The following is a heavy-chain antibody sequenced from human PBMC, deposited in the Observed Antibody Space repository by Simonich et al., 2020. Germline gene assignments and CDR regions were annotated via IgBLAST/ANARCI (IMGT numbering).Heavy chain of an antibody. D-gene: IGHD2-8*01. V-gene: IGHV4-39*01. Sequence: QLQLQESGPGLVKPSETLSLTCTVSGGSISSSSYYWGWIRQPPGKGLDWIGSSYYSGRTYYNPSLKRRVTISVDTSKNQFSLKLSSVTAADTAVYYCARQRVLMVYAIDYWGQGTLVTVSS. J-gene: IGHJ4*02. CDR3: ARQRVLMVYAIDY. CDR2: SYYSGRT. CDR1: GGSISSSSYY.